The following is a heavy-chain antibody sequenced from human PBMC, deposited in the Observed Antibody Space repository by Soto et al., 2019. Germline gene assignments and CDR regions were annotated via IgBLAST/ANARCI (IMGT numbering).Heavy chain of an antibody. D-gene: IGHD6-19*01. CDR3: ARRYGWLYFDY. Sequence: LQLQESGPGLVKPWETLSLTCTVSGDSISSSNYFWGWIRQPPGKGLEWIGTIFYSGSTYYNPSLKSRVTISVDTSKNQFSLKLTSVTAADTALYYCARRYGWLYFDYWGQGSLVTVSS. CDR2: IFYSGST. J-gene: IGHJ4*02. CDR1: GDSISSSNYF. V-gene: IGHV4-39*01.